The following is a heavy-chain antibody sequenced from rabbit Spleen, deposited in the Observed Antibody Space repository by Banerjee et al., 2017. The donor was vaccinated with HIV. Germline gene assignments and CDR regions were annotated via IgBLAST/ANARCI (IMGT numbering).Heavy chain of an antibody. Sequence: QSLEESGGDLVKPGASLTLTCTASGFSFNNNYYMCWVRQAPGKGLEYIACIYAGSSVSTYYANWAKGRFTISKTSSTTVTLQMTSLTAADTATYFCARAPGVNGVYADGMDLWGPGTLVTVS. CDR2: IYAGSSVST. J-gene: IGHJ6*01. CDR1: GFSFNNNYY. V-gene: IGHV1S40*01. CDR3: ARAPGVNGVYADGMDL. D-gene: IGHD2-1*01.